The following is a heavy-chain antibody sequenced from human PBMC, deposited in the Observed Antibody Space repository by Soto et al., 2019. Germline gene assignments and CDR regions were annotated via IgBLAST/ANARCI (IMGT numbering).Heavy chain of an antibody. CDR3: ASGGFPGYTNGGLNDFHS. CDR1: ELSSSNHA. Sequence: EVHLLESGGGLVQPGGSLRLSCAASELSSSNHAMTWVRQAPGKGLEWVSGISGSDGGAYYADSVKGRFTISRDNSRSTLYLQMNGLRVEDTGVYYCASGGFPGYTNGGLNDFHSWGQGTLVTVSS. D-gene: IGHD5-18*01. J-gene: IGHJ4*02. CDR2: ISGSDGGA. V-gene: IGHV3-23*01.